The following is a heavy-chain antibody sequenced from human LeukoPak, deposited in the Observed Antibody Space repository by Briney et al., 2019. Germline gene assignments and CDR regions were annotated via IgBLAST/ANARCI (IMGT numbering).Heavy chain of an antibody. CDR3: ARLCDSSGYYYRYFDY. CDR1: GYSFTSYW. V-gene: IGHV5-51*01. D-gene: IGHD3-22*01. Sequence: GESLKISCKGSGYSFTSYWIGWVRQMPGKGLECMGIIYPGDSNTRYSPSFQGQVTISADRSISTAYLQWSSLKASDTAMYYCARLCDSSGYYYRYFDYWGQGTLVTVSS. CDR2: IYPGDSNT. J-gene: IGHJ4*02.